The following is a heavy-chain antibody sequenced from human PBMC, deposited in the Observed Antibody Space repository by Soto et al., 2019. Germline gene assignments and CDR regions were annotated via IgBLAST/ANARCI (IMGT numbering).Heavy chain of an antibody. V-gene: IGHV1-69*13. CDR2: IIPIFGTA. D-gene: IGHD6-13*01. Sequence: ASVKVSCKASGGTFSSYAISWVRQAPGQGLEWMGGIIPIFGTANYAQKFQGRVTITADESTSTAYMELSSLRSEDTAVYYCARVPSSEYSSSWSDYYYYGMDVWGQGTTVTVSS. CDR3: ARVPSSEYSSSWSDYYYYGMDV. CDR1: GGTFSSYA. J-gene: IGHJ6*02.